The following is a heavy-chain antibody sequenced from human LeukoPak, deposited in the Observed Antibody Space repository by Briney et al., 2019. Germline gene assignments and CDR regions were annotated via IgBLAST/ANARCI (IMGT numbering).Heavy chain of an antibody. CDR1: GGSISSGSYY. J-gene: IGHJ4*02. V-gene: IGHV4-61*02. CDR3: AKGRSIDNFDN. CDR2: IYTSGST. Sequence: TSQTLSLTCTVSGGSISSGSYYWSWIRQPAGKGLEWIGRIYTSGSTNYNPSLKSRVTISIDTSKNQFSLRLSSVTAAETAVYYCAKGRSIDNFDNWGQGTLVTVSS. D-gene: IGHD2-21*01.